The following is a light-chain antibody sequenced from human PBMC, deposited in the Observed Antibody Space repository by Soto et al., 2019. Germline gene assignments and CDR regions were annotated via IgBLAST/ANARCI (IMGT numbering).Light chain of an antibody. CDR2: KAS. Sequence: DIQMTQSPSTLSASVGDRVTITCRASQSVSTWLAWYQQKPGKAPRRLLYKASSLESGVPSRFSGSGSGTEFTLTISSLQPDAFATYYCQQYDRYSRTFGQGTTLEIQ. CDR1: QSVSTW. V-gene: IGKV1-5*03. J-gene: IGKJ2*01. CDR3: QQYDRYSRT.